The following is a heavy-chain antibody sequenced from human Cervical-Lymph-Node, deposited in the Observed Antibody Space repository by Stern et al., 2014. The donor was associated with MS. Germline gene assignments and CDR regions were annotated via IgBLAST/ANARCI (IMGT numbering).Heavy chain of an antibody. CDR3: ARGGAVATSDYYFDY. Sequence: VQLVESGGGVVQPGRSLRLSCAASGFTFSYHAMHWVRQAPGKGLEWVAVISYDGSDKNDADSVKGRFTISRDNSRNPLYLQMNSLRVDDPAVYYCARGGAVATSDYYFDYWGQGILVTVSS. CDR2: ISYDGSDK. V-gene: IGHV3-30*01. D-gene: IGHD5-12*01. J-gene: IGHJ4*02. CDR1: GFTFSYHA.